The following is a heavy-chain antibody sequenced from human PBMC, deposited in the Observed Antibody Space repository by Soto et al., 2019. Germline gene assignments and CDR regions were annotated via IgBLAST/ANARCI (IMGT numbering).Heavy chain of an antibody. CDR3: ARVGPKTYYDPLTASEFDS. J-gene: IGHJ4*02. V-gene: IGHV4-34*02. CDR2: INDIGST. Sequence: QVQLQQWGARLLKPSETLSLTCAVYGGSFRGYYWSWIRQSPGKGLEWIAEINDIGSTNYNPSLKSRVSISVDPSKNHFSLKLSSVTAADTAVYYSARVGPKTYYDPLTASEFDSWGQGTLVTVSS. D-gene: IGHD3-9*01. CDR1: GGSFRGYY.